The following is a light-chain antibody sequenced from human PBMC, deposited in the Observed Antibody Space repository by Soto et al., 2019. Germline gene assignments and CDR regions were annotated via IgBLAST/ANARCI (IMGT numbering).Light chain of an antibody. CDR2: EVS. CDR3: CSYAGSSTPAV. CDR1: SSDVGSYNL. J-gene: IGLJ7*01. Sequence: QLVLTQPASVSGSPGQSITISCTGTSSDVGSYNLVSWYQQHPGKAPKLMIYEVSKRPSGVSNRFSGSKSGNTASLTISGLQAEDEADYYCCSYAGSSTPAVFGGGTQLTVL. V-gene: IGLV2-23*02.